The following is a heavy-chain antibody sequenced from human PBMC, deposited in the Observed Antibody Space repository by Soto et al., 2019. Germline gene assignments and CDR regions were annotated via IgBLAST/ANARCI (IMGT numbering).Heavy chain of an antibody. Sequence: ASVKVSCKASGYTFTGYYMHWVRQAPGQGLEWMGWINPNSGGTKYAQKFQGWVTMTRDTSISTAYMELSRLRSDDTAVYYCARFGQGAAAGTGQRGDAFDIWGQGTMVTVSS. CDR3: ARFGQGAAAGTGQRGDAFDI. J-gene: IGHJ3*02. V-gene: IGHV1-2*04. CDR2: INPNSGGT. D-gene: IGHD6-13*01. CDR1: GYTFTGYY.